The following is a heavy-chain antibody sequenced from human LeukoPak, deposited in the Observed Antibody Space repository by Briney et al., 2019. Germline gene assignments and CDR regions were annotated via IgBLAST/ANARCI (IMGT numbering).Heavy chain of an antibody. CDR2: IKQDGSEK. D-gene: IGHD2-8*01. Sequence: GGSLRLSCAASGFTFSSYWMSWVRQAPGKGLEWVANIKQDGSEKYYVDSVKGRFTISRDNAKNSLYLQMNSLRAEDTAVYYCARSLYYYYYRDVWAKGPRSPSP. CDR1: GFTFSSYW. CDR3: ARSLYYYYYRDV. V-gene: IGHV3-7*01. J-gene: IGHJ6*03.